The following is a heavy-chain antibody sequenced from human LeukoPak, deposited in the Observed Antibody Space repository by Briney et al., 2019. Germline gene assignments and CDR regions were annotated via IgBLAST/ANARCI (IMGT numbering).Heavy chain of an antibody. J-gene: IGHJ4*02. CDR3: VGDQVDDTGYLR. CDR2: INGDGRTT. CDR1: GFIFSTYT. Sequence: GGSLRLSCSASGFIFSTYTMYWVRQAPGKGLEYVSGINGDGRTTYYIDSVKGRFTISRDNSKNTLYLQMSSLSTEDTAVYYCVGDQVDDTGYLRWGQGTRVTVSA. D-gene: IGHD5-12*01. V-gene: IGHV3-64D*06.